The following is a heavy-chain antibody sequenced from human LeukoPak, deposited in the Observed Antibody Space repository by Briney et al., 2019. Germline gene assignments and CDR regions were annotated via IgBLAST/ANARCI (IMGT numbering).Heavy chain of an antibody. CDR1: GGSFSGYY. D-gene: IGHD3-10*01. CDR3: ARAFRVRGVIIKGWFDP. Sequence: PSETLSLTCAVYGGSFSGYYWSWIRQPPGKGLEWIGEINHSGSTNYNPSLKSRVTISVDTSKNQFSLKLSSVTAADTAVYYCARAFRVRGVIIKGWFDPWGQGTLVTVSS. V-gene: IGHV4-34*01. J-gene: IGHJ5*02. CDR2: INHSGST.